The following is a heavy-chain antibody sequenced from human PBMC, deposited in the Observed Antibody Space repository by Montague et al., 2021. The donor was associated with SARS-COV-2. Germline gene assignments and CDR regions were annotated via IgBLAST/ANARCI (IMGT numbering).Heavy chain of an antibody. J-gene: IGHJ5*02. D-gene: IGHD3-10*01. Sequence: SETLSLTCAVYNGSFTGYFWGWVRQPPGKGLEWIGEIYHSGNSNYNPSLKSRVTISLDTSTNQFSLELTSVTTADTAVYFCARRVVDESFYGSGSFLDPWGQGTLVTVSS. CDR3: ARRVVDESFYGSGSFLDP. CDR1: NGSFTGYF. CDR2: IYHSGNS. V-gene: IGHV4-34*01.